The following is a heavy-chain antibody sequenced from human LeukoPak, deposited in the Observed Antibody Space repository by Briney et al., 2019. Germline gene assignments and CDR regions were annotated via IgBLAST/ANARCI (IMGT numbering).Heavy chain of an antibody. Sequence: GASVKVSCKASGYTFTSYDINWVRQAPGQGLEWMGGIIPIFGTANYAQKFQGRVTITADESTSTAYMELSSLRSEDTAVYYCARSFHSGYDYFDYWGQGTLVTVSS. CDR2: IIPIFGTA. V-gene: IGHV1-69*13. D-gene: IGHD5-12*01. CDR3: ARSFHSGYDYFDY. CDR1: GYTFTSYD. J-gene: IGHJ4*02.